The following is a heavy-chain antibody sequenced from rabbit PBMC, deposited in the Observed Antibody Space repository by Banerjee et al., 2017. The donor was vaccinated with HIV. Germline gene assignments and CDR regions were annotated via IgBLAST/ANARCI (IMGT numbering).Heavy chain of an antibody. CDR1: GFSFSSSYW. CDR3: ARDADSSYYNLYYFNL. D-gene: IGHD8-1*01. Sequence: ELVESGGDLVKPEGSLTLTCTASGFSFSSSYWIFWVRQAPGKGLEWIAFIDGGSRGSTYYASWAKGRFTISKTSSTTVTLQMTSLTAADTATYFCARDADSSYYNLYYFNLWGPGTLVTVS. V-gene: IGHV1S45*01. J-gene: IGHJ4*01. CDR2: IDGGSRGST.